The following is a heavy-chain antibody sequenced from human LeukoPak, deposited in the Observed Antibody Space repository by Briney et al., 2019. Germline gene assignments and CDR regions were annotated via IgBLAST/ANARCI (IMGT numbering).Heavy chain of an antibody. CDR1: GGTFSSYA. V-gene: IGHV1-69*01. CDR2: IIPIFGTA. CDR3: ARELGLGYYDSSGFDY. J-gene: IGHJ4*02. D-gene: IGHD3-22*01. Sequence: GSSVKVSCKASGGTFSSYAISWVRQAPGQGLEWMGGIIPIFGTANYAQKFQGRVTITADESTSTAYMELSSLRSEDTAVYYCARELGLGYYDSSGFDYWGQGTLVTVSS.